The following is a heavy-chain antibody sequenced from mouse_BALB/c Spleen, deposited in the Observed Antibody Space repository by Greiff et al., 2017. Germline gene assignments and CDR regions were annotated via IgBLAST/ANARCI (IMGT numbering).Heavy chain of an antibody. Sequence: QVQLQQPGAELVKPGASVKLSCKASGYTFTSYWMHWVKQRPGQGLEWIGEIDPSDSYTNYNQKFKGKATLTVDKSSSTAYMQLNSLTSEDSAVYYCARGYYYAMDYWGQGTSVTVSS. J-gene: IGHJ4*01. V-gene: IGHV1-69*02. CDR3: ARGYYYAMDY. CDR1: GYTFTSYW. CDR2: IDPSDSYT.